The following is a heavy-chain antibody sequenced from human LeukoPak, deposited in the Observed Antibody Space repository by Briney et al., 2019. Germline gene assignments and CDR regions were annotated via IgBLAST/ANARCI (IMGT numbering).Heavy chain of an antibody. Sequence: PGGSLRLSCAASGFTLSSNYMNWGRQAPGKGLEGGSVVYSGGSTYYSDSVKGRFTISRDNSKNTLYLQMNSPRAVETAVYYWARDGDGYPIWGQGTMVTVSS. CDR3: ARDGDGYPI. CDR1: GFTLSSNY. CDR2: VYSGGST. V-gene: IGHV3-53*01. D-gene: IGHD5-24*01. J-gene: IGHJ3*02.